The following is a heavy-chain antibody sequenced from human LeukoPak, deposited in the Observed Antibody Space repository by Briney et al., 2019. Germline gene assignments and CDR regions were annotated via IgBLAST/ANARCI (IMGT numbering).Heavy chain of an antibody. D-gene: IGHD3-22*01. J-gene: IGHJ4*02. CDR1: GYTFTNYA. V-gene: IGHV1-18*01. Sequence: ASVKVSCKASGYTFTNYAISWVGQAPGQGLEWMGRISAYSGNTNYAQKLQGRVTMTTATSTSTAYMELRSLKSDDTAVYFCERGRDYYGSSDYPDPTYFDYWGQGTLVTVSS. CDR2: ISAYSGNT. CDR3: ERGRDYYGSSDYPDPTYFDY.